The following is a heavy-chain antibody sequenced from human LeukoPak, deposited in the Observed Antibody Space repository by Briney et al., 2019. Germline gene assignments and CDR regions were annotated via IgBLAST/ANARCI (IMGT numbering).Heavy chain of an antibody. D-gene: IGHD1-1*01. Sequence: SGTLSLTCAVSGGSISSSNWWSWVRQPPGKGLEWIGEIYHSGSTNYNPSLESRVTMSVDTSKNQFSLKLASVTAADTAVYYCARDSSFGPKNDDAFDMWGQGTMVTVSS. CDR1: GGSISSSNW. V-gene: IGHV4-4*02. CDR3: ARDSSFGPKNDDAFDM. CDR2: IYHSGST. J-gene: IGHJ3*02.